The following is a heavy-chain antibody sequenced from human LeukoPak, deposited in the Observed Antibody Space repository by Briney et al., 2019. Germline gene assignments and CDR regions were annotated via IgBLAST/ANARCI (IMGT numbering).Heavy chain of an antibody. Sequence: ASVKVSCKASGYTFTGYYMHWVRQAPGQGLEWMGWINPNSGGTNYAQKFQGGVTMTRDTSISTAYMELSRLRSDDTAVYYCARDFQDFWSGYYFDYWGQGTLVTVSS. J-gene: IGHJ4*02. D-gene: IGHD3-3*01. CDR3: ARDFQDFWSGYYFDY. CDR2: INPNSGGT. CDR1: GYTFTGYY. V-gene: IGHV1-2*02.